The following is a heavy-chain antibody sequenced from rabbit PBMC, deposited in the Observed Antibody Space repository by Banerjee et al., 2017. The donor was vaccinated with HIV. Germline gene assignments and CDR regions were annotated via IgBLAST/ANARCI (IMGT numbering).Heavy chain of an antibody. CDR2: IYAGSTGST. CDR1: GFSFSSSYW. D-gene: IGHD6-1*01. V-gene: IGHV1S40*01. CDR3: ARRLYGEAYSGL. J-gene: IGHJ4*01. Sequence: QSLEESGGDLVKPGASLTLTCTASGFSFSSSYWICWVRQAPGKGLESIACIYAGSTGSTHYASWAKRRFPISHSTWPAVPLQLSSLTAAGKATYFCARRLYGEAYSGLWGPGPLVPVS.